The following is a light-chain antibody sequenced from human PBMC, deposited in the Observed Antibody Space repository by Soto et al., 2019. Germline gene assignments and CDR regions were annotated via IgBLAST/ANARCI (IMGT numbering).Light chain of an antibody. J-gene: IGKJ1*01. V-gene: IGKV1-39*01. Sequence: DIQMPQSPSTLSASVGDRVTITCRASQSISSWLAWYQQKPGKAPKLLIYGASNLQSGVPSRFSGSGSGTDFTLSISSLQPEDFATYYCPQSYTTPWTFGQGTKVDI. CDR1: QSISSW. CDR3: PQSYTTPWT. CDR2: GAS.